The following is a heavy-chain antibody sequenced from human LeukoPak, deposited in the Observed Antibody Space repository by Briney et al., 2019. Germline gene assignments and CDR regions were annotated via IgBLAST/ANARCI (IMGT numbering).Heavy chain of an antibody. Sequence: PSETLSLTCAVYGGSFSGYYWSWIRQPPGKGLEWIGEINHSGSTNYNPSLKSRVTISVDTSKNQFSLKLSSVTAADMAVYYCAKGESYGDYLFDYWGQGTLVTVSS. V-gene: IGHV4-34*01. J-gene: IGHJ4*02. CDR3: AKGESYGDYLFDY. CDR2: INHSGST. CDR1: GGSFSGYY. D-gene: IGHD4-17*01.